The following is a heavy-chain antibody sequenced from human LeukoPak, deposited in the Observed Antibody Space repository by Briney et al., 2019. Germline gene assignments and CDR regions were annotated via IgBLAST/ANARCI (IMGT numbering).Heavy chain of an antibody. CDR1: GFTFSSYA. V-gene: IGHV3-23*01. Sequence: GGSLRLSCAASGFTFSSYAMNWVRQAPGKGLEWVSGIDGSGGRPPSADSVKGRFTISRDISKNTLYLQMDSLRVEDTAAYYCARGKDHDFWNPFDHWGQGTLVTVSS. J-gene: IGHJ4*02. CDR3: ARGKDHDFWNPFDH. CDR2: IDGSGGRP. D-gene: IGHD3-3*01.